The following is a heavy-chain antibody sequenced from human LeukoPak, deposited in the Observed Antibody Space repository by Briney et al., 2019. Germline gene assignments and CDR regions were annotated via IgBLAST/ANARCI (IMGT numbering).Heavy chain of an antibody. V-gene: IGHV3-48*04. J-gene: IGHJ4*02. D-gene: IGHD1-26*01. CDR1: GFTFRIYS. CDR3: VRDPPEREELFDY. Sequence: PGGSLRLSCAASGFTFRIYSMNWVRQAPGKGLEWVSYISSSTTMYYADSVKGRFTISRDNAKNTLYLQMNSLRVEDTAVYYCVRDPPEREELFDYWGQGTLVTVSS. CDR2: ISSSTTM.